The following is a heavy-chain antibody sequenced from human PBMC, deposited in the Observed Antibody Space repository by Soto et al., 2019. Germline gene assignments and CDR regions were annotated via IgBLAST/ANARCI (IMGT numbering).Heavy chain of an antibody. Sequence: PSETLSLTCTVSGGSITDDYWIWIRQPPGKGLEWIGYFFYNGNTNYNPSLKSRVTISVDTSKNQFSLKLSSVTAADTAVYYCARVAGAKFDFWGQGILVTVSS. V-gene: IGHV4-59*12. CDR1: GGSITDDY. CDR3: ARVAGAKFDF. D-gene: IGHD6-19*01. CDR2: FFYNGNT. J-gene: IGHJ4*02.